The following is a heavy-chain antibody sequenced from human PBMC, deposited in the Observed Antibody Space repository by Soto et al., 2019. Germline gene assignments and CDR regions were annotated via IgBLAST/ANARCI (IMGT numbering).Heavy chain of an antibody. CDR2: IIPIFGTA. J-gene: IGHJ3*02. V-gene: IGHV1-69*01. CDR1: GGTFSSYA. Sequence: QVQLVQSGPEVKKPGSSVKVSCKASGGTFSSYAISWVRQAPGQGLEWMGGIIPIFGTANYAQKFQGRVTITADESTSTAYMELSSLRSEDTAVYYCARSRVTYYYDRSAFDIWGQGTMVTVSS. D-gene: IGHD3-22*01. CDR3: ARSRVTYYYDRSAFDI.